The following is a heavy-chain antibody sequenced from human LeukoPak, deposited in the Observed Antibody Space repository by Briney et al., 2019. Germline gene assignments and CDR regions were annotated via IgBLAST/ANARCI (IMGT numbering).Heavy chain of an antibody. V-gene: IGHV7-4-1*02. D-gene: IGHD3-16*02. J-gene: IGHJ4*02. CDR1: GYGFSNYA. CDR2: IHPSTGNP. CDR3: ARALDSLGGLSLPDY. Sequence: GASVKASCKTSGYGFSNYALNWVRQAPGQGLEFMGWIHPSTGNPAYAQGFSGRFVFSLDTSVTTTYLQINDLKAEDTAIYFCARALDSLGGLSLPDYWGQGTLVTISS.